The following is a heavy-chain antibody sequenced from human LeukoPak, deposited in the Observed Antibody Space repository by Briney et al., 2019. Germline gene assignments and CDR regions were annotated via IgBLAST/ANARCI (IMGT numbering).Heavy chain of an antibody. CDR3: ARSSYSSSSSV. CDR1: GFTFSGFW. D-gene: IGHD6-6*01. CDR2: INSDGSEG. Sequence: GGSLRLSCAVSGFTFSGFWMSWSRQAPGKGLEWVASINSDGSEGYYADVVKGRFTISRDNAKNSLYLQKNSLRAEDTAVYYCARSSYSSSSSVWGQGTMVTVSS. V-gene: IGHV3-7*03. J-gene: IGHJ3*01.